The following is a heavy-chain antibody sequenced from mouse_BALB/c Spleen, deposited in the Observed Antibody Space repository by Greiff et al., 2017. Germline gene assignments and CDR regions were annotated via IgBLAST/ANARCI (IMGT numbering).Heavy chain of an antibody. V-gene: IGHV14-1*02. Sequence: VHVKQSGAELVRPGALVKLSCKASGFNIKDYYMHWVKQRPEQGLEWIGWIDPENGNTIYDPKFQGKASITADTSSNTAYLQLSSLTSEDTAVYYCARYGNAFADWGQGTLVTVSA. CDR1: GFNIKDYY. CDR3: ARYGNAFAD. J-gene: IGHJ3*01. CDR2: IDPENGNT. D-gene: IGHD2-10*02.